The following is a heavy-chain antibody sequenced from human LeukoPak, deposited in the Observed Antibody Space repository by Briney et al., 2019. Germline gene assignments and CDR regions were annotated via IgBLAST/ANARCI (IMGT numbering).Heavy chain of an antibody. D-gene: IGHD5-18*01. CDR2: INQDGSEK. V-gene: IGHV3-7*04. CDR1: GFTLSNFW. Sequence: GGSLRHSCAASGFTLSNFWMIWVRQAPGKGLEWVAIINQDGSEKYYVDSVKGRFTISRDNAENSLYLQMNSLRAEDTAVYFCARDWCNSYVACFDFWARETLVAVSS. CDR3: ARDWCNSYVACFDF. J-gene: IGHJ4*02.